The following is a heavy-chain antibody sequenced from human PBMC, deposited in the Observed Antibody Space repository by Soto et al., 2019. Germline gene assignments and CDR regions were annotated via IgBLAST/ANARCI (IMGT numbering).Heavy chain of an antibody. CDR2: VDYSGTT. D-gene: IGHD4-17*01. Sequence: LSLTCSVSGGSVSNKTSYWSWIRQPPGKRLEWIGYVDYSGTTNYNPSLKSRVTISVDLSKNQFSLRLSSVTTADTALDSCARSTAVPNTLRSRYFFDYWGQGTLVTVSS. CDR1: GGSVSNKTSY. V-gene: IGHV4-61*01. CDR3: ARSTAVPNTLRSRYFFDY. J-gene: IGHJ4*02.